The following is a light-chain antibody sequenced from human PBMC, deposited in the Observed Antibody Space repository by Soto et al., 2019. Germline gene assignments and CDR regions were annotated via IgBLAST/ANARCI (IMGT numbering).Light chain of an antibody. CDR2: EGT. CDR1: SSDVVSYYL. CDR3: CSYAGSATLDVV. J-gene: IGLJ2*01. Sequence: QSALTQPASVSGSPGQSITISCTGASSDVVSYYLVSWYQQYPGKAPKLIIYEGTRRPSGVSDRFSGSNSGNTASLTISGLQAEEEADYYCCSYAGSATLDVVFGGGTKLTVL. V-gene: IGLV2-23*01.